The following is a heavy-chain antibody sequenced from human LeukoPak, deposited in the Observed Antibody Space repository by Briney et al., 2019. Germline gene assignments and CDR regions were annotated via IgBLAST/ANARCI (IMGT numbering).Heavy chain of an antibody. CDR2: IYSGGST. V-gene: IGHV3-53*01. CDR1: GFTVSSNY. D-gene: IGHD6-19*01. Sequence: GGSLRLFCAASGFTVSSNYMSWVRQAPGKGLEWVSVIYSGGSTYYADSVKGRFTISRDNSKNTLYLQMNSLRAEDTAVYYCARLAVAGWTRAFDIWGQGTMVTVSS. CDR3: ARLAVAGWTRAFDI. J-gene: IGHJ3*02.